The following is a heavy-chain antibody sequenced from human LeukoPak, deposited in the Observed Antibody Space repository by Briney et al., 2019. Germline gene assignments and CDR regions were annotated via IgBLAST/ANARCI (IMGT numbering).Heavy chain of an antibody. D-gene: IGHD6-6*01. CDR1: GGSISSGSYY. CDR2: IYTSGST. V-gene: IGHV4-61*02. Sequence: SQTLSLTCTVSGGSISSGSYYWSWIRQPAGKGLEWIGRIYTSGSTNYNPSLKSRVTISVDTSKNQFSLKLSSVTAADTAVYYCARWEYSSSNSPNWFDPWGQGTLVTVSS. CDR3: ARWEYSSSNSPNWFDP. J-gene: IGHJ5*02.